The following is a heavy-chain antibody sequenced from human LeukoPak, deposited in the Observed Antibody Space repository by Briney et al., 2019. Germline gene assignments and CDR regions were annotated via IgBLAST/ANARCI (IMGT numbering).Heavy chain of an antibody. CDR1: GGSISSYY. Sequence: SETLSLTCTVSGGSISSYYWSWIRQPPGKGLEWIGYIYYSGSTNYNPSLKSRVTISVDTSKNQFSLKLSSVTAADTAVYYCARDDRQWLGAFDIWGQGTMVTVSS. J-gene: IGHJ3*02. CDR3: ARDDRQWLGAFDI. V-gene: IGHV4-59*12. CDR2: IYYSGST. D-gene: IGHD6-19*01.